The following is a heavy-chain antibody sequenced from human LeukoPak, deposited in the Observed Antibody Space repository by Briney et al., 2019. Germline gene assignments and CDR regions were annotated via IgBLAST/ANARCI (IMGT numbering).Heavy chain of an antibody. J-gene: IGHJ4*02. V-gene: IGHV4-59*01. CDR2: VHYSGST. Sequence: SETLSLTCTVSGGSISSYYWSWIRQPPGKGLEWIGSVHYSGSTKYNSSLKSRVSITVDTSKNQFSLKLSSVTAADTAVYYCALEIAAAGTFDHWGQGTVVTVSS. D-gene: IGHD6-13*01. CDR3: ALEIAAAGTFDH. CDR1: GGSISSYY.